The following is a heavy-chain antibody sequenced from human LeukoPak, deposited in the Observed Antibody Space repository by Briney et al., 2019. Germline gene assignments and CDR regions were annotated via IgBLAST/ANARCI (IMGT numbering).Heavy chain of an antibody. Sequence: PSETLSLTCAVYGGSFSGYYWSWIRQPPGKGLEWIGEINHSGSTNYNPSLKIRVTISVDTSKNQFSLKLSSVTAADTAVYYCARNGGDYYDSSGYYFVFDYWGQGTLVTVSS. CDR1: GGSFSGYY. D-gene: IGHD3-22*01. V-gene: IGHV4-34*01. CDR2: INHSGST. CDR3: ARNGGDYYDSSGYYFVFDY. J-gene: IGHJ4*02.